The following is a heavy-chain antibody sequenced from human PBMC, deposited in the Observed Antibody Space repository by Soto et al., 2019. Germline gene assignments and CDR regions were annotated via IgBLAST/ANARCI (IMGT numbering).Heavy chain of an antibody. J-gene: IGHJ6*02. CDR2: IMPIFRTP. V-gene: IGHV1-69*12. D-gene: IGHD1-1*01. CDR1: GGTFSNSA. CDR3: ARDKGRVQLGGNYYCILDV. Sequence: QVQLEQSGAEVKKPGSSVKVSCKASGGTFSNSAISWVRQAPGQGLEWMGGIMPIFRTPDYAQKFQGRVTITADEXTTTAYMELSGLRSDDTAVYYCARDKGRVQLGGNYYCILDVWGQGTTVTVSS.